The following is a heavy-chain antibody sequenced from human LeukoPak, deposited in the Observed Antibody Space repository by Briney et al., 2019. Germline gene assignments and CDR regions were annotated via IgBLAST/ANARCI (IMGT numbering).Heavy chain of an antibody. Sequence: ASVKVPCKASGYPFTSHWMHWVRQAPGQGLEWMGIINPNGGFTAYTHKFQGRVTLTTDTSTNTVYMEPRSLTSEDTAVYYCARGRTFDPWGQGTLVTVSS. V-gene: IGHV1-46*01. CDR2: INPNGGFT. CDR3: ARGRTFDP. J-gene: IGHJ5*02. CDR1: GYPFTSHW. D-gene: IGHD5-24*01.